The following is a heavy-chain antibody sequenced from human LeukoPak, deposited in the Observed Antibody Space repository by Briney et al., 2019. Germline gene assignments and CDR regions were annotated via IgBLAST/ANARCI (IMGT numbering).Heavy chain of an antibody. V-gene: IGHV3-30*02. Sequence: GGSLRLSCAASGFTFSSYGMHWVRHAPGKGLEWVAFIRYDGSNKYYADSVKGRFTISRDNSKNTLYLQMNSLRAEDTAVYYCAKDMGYYDSSGYCIDYWGQGTLVTVSS. D-gene: IGHD3-22*01. CDR1: GFTFSSYG. CDR2: IRYDGSNK. CDR3: AKDMGYYDSSGYCIDY. J-gene: IGHJ4*02.